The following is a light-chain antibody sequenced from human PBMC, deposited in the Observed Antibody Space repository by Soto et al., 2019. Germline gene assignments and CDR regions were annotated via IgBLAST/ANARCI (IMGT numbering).Light chain of an antibody. J-gene: IGLJ1*01. V-gene: IGLV1-44*01. Sequence: QAVLTQPPSASGTPGQRVTISCSGGSSNIGSNPVNWYQQLPGAAPKLLIYIDDQRPSGVPDRFSGSKSGTSASLAISGLQPEYEADYYCEAWADSLNALFGTGTKVTVL. CDR1: SSNIGSNP. CDR3: EAWADSLNAL. CDR2: IDD.